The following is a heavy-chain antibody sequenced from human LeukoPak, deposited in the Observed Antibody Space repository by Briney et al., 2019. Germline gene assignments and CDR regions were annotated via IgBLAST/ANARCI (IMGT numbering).Heavy chain of an antibody. CDR2: IYSGGST. J-gene: IGHJ4*02. CDR1: GFIVNINY. V-gene: IGHV3-53*01. Sequence: PGGSLTLSCAASGFIVNINYTTWVRQAPGKGLEWVSVIYSGGSTYYADSVKGRFTISRDNSKNTLYLQMNGLRAGDPAVYYCASGGVGVFENWGRGTLVTVSS. D-gene: IGHD1-26*01. CDR3: ASGGVGVFEN.